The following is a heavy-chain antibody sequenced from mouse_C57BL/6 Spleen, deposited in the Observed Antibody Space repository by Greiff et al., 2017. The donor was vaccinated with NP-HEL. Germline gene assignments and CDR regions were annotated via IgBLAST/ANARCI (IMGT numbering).Heavy chain of an antibody. V-gene: IGHV1-26*01. D-gene: IGHD3-2*02. CDR3: AYSSGYIYAMDY. CDR1: GYTFTDYY. J-gene: IGHJ4*01. CDR2: INPNNGGT. Sequence: EVQLQQSGPELVKPGASVKISCKASGYTFTDYYMNWVKQSHGKSLEWIGDINPNNGGTSYNQKFKGKATLTVDKSSSTAYMELRSLTSEDSAVYYCAYSSGYIYAMDYWGQGTSVTVSS.